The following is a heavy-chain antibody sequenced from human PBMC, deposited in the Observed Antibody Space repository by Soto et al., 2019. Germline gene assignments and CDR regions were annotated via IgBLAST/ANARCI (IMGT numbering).Heavy chain of an antibody. CDR2: IYYSGRT. Sequence: SDTLSLTCTVSGGSVSDGNYYWSWIRQPPGKGLEWIGYIYYSGRTNYNPSLKSRVTISIDTSKNEFSLKLTSVTAADTAVYFCAKITPHSSSYYFDYWGQGTLVTVSS. V-gene: IGHV4-61*01. D-gene: IGHD6-13*01. CDR3: AKITPHSSSYYFDY. J-gene: IGHJ4*02. CDR1: GGSVSDGNYY.